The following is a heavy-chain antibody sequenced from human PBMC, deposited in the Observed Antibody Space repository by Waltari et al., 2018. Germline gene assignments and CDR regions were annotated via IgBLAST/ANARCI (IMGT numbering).Heavy chain of an antibody. D-gene: IGHD7-27*01. V-gene: IGHV3-73*01. CDR2: IRSRTKGDAT. CDR1: GLIFSDHA. J-gene: IGHJ4*02. Sequence: EVQLVESGGALVQPGGSLKLSCAASGLIFSDHAIHGVRQASGKGPEWVGRIRSRTKGDATGYAESVQGRFTISRDDSKNTVYLEMNSLKTDDTAVYYCIRPFEMGIDWGRGTLVTVSS. CDR3: IRPFEMGID.